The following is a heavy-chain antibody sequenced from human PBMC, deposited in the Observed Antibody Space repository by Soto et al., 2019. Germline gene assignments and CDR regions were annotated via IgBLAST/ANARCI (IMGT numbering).Heavy chain of an antibody. CDR3: ARETPCGDIAARQSWFDP. Sequence: QVQLQESGPGLVKPSQTLSLTCTVSGGSISSGGYYWSWIRQHPGKGLEWIGYIYYSGSTYYNPSLKSRVTISVDTSKNQFSLKLSSVTAADTAVYYCARETPCGDIAARQSWFDPWGQGTLVTVSS. V-gene: IGHV4-31*03. D-gene: IGHD6-6*01. CDR2: IYYSGST. J-gene: IGHJ5*02. CDR1: GGSISSGGYY.